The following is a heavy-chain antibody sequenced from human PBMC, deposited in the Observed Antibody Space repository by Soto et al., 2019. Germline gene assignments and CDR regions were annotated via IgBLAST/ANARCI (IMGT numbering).Heavy chain of an antibody. CDR3: ARNYYGSGHFYFDY. CDR2: IYHSGST. Sequence: SETLSLTCAVSGYSISSGYYWGWIRQPPGKGLEWIGSIYHSGSTYYNPSLKSRVTISVDTSKNQFSLKLSSVTAADTAVYYCARNYYGSGHFYFDYWGQGTLVTVS. V-gene: IGHV4-38-2*01. D-gene: IGHD3-10*01. CDR1: GYSISSGYY. J-gene: IGHJ4*02.